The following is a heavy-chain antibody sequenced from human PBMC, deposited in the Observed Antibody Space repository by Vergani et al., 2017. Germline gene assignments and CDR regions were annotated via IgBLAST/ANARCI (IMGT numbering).Heavy chain of an antibody. J-gene: IGHJ6*02. CDR2: IYHSGST. V-gene: IGHV4-4*02. CDR1: GGPISSSNW. D-gene: IGHD3-3*01. CDR3: ARLYYDFWSGSYYYYYGMDV. Sequence: QVQLQESGPGLVKPSGTLSLTCAVSGGPISSSNWWSWVRQPPGKGLEWIGEIYHSGSTNYNPCLKRRVTISVDKSKNQFSLKLSSVTAADTAVYYCARLYYDFWSGSYYYYYGMDVWGQGTTVTVSS.